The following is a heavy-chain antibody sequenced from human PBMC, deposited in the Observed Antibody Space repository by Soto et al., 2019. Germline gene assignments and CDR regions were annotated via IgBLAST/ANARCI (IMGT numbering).Heavy chain of an antibody. D-gene: IGHD3-16*02. CDR3: ARCLGDLSLSAFDI. CDR2: IYSGAST. Sequence: EVQLVESGGSLIQPGGSLRLSCGASGFTVSTNYMSWVRQAPGKGLEWVSHIYSGASTYYADSVKGRFTISRDYSTNTLYLQMNALRAEDTAVYYCARCLGDLSLSAFDIWGQGTLVTVSS. CDR1: GFTVSTNY. V-gene: IGHV3-53*01. J-gene: IGHJ3*02.